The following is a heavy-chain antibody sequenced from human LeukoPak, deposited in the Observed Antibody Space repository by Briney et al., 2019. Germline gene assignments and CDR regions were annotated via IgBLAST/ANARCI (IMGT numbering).Heavy chain of an antibody. CDR2: ISSSSSTI. Sequence: PGGSLRLXCAASGFTFSSYSMNWVRLAPGKGLEWVSYISSSSSTIYYADSVKGRFTISRDNAKNSLYLQMNSLRAEDTAVYYCAGDLHSYGYWGQGTLVTVSS. CDR3: AGDLHSYGY. V-gene: IGHV3-48*01. CDR1: GFTFSSYS. D-gene: IGHD5-18*01. J-gene: IGHJ4*02.